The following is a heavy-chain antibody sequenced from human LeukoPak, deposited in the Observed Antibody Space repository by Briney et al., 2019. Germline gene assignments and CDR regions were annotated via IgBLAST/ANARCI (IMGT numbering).Heavy chain of an antibody. Sequence: GGCLRLSCVASGFNFSTYAMSWVRQAPGKGLGWVSTIVGGARSTFYADSVKSRFSICRDISKNTLFLQMNSLRAEDTAVYYCARRFTMVRGVIIDDFAFDIWGQGTMVTVSS. CDR2: IVGGARST. J-gene: IGHJ3*02. V-gene: IGHV3-23*01. D-gene: IGHD3-10*01. CDR3: ARRFTMVRGVIIDDFAFDI. CDR1: GFNFSTYA.